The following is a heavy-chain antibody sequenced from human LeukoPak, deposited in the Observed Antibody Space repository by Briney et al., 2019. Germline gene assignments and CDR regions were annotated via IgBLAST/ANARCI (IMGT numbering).Heavy chain of an antibody. Sequence: PGGSLRLSCAASGFTFSDYYMSWIRQAPGKGLEWVSYISSSGSTIYYADSVKGRFTISRDNAKNSLYLQMNSLRAEDTAVYYCARTVVPAHDAFDIWGQGTMVTVSP. J-gene: IGHJ3*02. V-gene: IGHV3-11*04. D-gene: IGHD2-2*01. CDR3: ARTVVPAHDAFDI. CDR2: ISSSGSTI. CDR1: GFTFSDYY.